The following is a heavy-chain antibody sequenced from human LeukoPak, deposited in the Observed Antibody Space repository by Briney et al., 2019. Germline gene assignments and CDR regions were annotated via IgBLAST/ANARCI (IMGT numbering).Heavy chain of an antibody. D-gene: IGHD6-6*01. J-gene: IGHJ4*02. CDR1: GFTVGSDY. V-gene: IGHV3-53*01. CDR2: IYSGGST. CDR3: ARVAFRSSSYISGIDC. Sequence: GGSLRLSCAASGFTVGSDYMSWVRQAPGKGLEWVSVIYSGGSTYYADSVKGRFTISRDRSKNILYLQMNSLRVEDTAVYYCARVAFRSSSYISGIDCWGQGTLVTVSS.